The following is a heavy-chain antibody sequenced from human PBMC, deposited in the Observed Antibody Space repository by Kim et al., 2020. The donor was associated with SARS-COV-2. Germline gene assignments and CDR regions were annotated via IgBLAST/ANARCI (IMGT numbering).Heavy chain of an antibody. Sequence: TNYNPSLKSRVTISVDTSKNQFSLKLSSVTAADTAVYYCARERSPAAFDIWGQGTMVTVSS. D-gene: IGHD1-26*01. CDR2: T. CDR3: ARERSPAAFDI. V-gene: IGHV4-59*01. J-gene: IGHJ3*02.